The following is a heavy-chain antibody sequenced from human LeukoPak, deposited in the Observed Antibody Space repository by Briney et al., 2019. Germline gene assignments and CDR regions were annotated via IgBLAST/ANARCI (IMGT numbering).Heavy chain of an antibody. Sequence: SETLSLTCTVSGGSTSSSSYYWGWIRQPPGKGLEWIGSIYYSGSTYYNPSLKSRVTISVDTSKNQFSLKLSSVTAADTAVYYCARQEGRDGYNTFDYWGQGTLVTVSS. J-gene: IGHJ4*02. D-gene: IGHD5-24*01. CDR3: ARQEGRDGYNTFDY. CDR2: IYYSGST. CDR1: GGSTSSSSYY. V-gene: IGHV4-39*01.